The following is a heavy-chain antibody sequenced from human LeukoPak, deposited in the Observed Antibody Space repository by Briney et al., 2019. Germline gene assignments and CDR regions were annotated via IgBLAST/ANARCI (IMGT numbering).Heavy chain of an antibody. D-gene: IGHD6-19*01. V-gene: IGHV4-39*07. CDR1: GDSSSSSIYY. CDR3: AREYTLYRSGWFLDY. Sequence: SETLSLTCAVSGDSSSSSIYYWGWIRQPPGKGLEWIGSIDYSGRTYYNPSLKSRATISLDTSKNQFSLKLTSVTAADTAVYYCAREYTLYRSGWFLDYWGQGTLVTVSS. J-gene: IGHJ4*02. CDR2: IDYSGRT.